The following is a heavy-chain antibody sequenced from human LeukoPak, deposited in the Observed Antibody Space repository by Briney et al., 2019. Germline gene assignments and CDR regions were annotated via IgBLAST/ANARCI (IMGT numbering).Heavy chain of an antibody. CDR3: AKDLGYGGNSALDY. J-gene: IGHJ4*02. CDR2: LGGSGAST. Sequence: SGGSLRLSCAASGFTFSNYAMSWVRQAPGKGLEWVSSLGGSGASTYYADSVKGRFTISRDNSKNTLYLQTNSLRAEDTAVYYCAKDLGYGGNSALDYWGQGTLVTVSS. CDR1: GFTFSNYA. D-gene: IGHD4-23*01. V-gene: IGHV3-23*01.